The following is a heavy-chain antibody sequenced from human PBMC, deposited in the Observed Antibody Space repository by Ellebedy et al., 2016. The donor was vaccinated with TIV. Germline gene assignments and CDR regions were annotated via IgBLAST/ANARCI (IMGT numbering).Heavy chain of an antibody. D-gene: IGHD3-3*01. J-gene: IGHJ4*02. V-gene: IGHV1-69*06. CDR1: GGTFSSYA. CDR2: IIPIFGTA. CDR3: AREVKYYDFWSGYSRRFDY. Sequence: SVKVSXXASGGTFSSYAISWVRQAPGQGLEWMGGIIPIFGTANYAQKFQGRVTITADKSTSTAYMELSSLRSEDTAVYYCAREVKYYDFWSGYSRRFDYWGQGTLVTVSS.